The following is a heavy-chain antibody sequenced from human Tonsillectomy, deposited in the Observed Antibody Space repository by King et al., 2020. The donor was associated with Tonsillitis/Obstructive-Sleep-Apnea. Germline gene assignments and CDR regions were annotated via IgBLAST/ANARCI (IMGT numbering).Heavy chain of an antibody. CDR2: IYPGDSDT. V-gene: IGHV5-51*03. D-gene: IGHD2-2*01. Sequence: EVQLVESGAEVKKPGESLKISCEGSGYSFTSYWIGWVRQMPGKGLEWMGIIYPGDSDTRYSPSFQGQVTISADKSISTAYLQWSSLKASDTAMYYCARSYCSRTSCSPLYYYYGMDVWGQGTTVTVSS. J-gene: IGHJ6*02. CDR1: GYSFTSYW. CDR3: ARSYCSRTSCSPLYYYYGMDV.